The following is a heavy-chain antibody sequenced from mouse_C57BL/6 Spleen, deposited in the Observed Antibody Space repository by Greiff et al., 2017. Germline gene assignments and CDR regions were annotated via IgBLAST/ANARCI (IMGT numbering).Heavy chain of an antibody. D-gene: IGHD2-2*01. CDR3: AFYGYDDGVGYAMDY. CDR2: INPNNGGT. V-gene: IGHV1-26*01. J-gene: IGHJ4*01. Sequence: VQLKQSGPELVKPGASVKISCKASGYTFTDYYMNWVKQSHGKSLEWIGDINPNNGGTSYNQKFKGKATLTVDKSSSTAYMELRSLTSEDSAVYYCAFYGYDDGVGYAMDYWGQGTSVTVSS. CDR1: GYTFTDYY.